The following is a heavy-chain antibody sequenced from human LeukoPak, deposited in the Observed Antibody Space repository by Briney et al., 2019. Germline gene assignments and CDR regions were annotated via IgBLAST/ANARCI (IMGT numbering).Heavy chain of an antibody. CDR2: IKQDGSEK. CDR1: GFTFSSYW. CDR3: ARERGGFCSGTSCYKAFDI. V-gene: IGHV3-7*01. J-gene: IGHJ3*02. Sequence: GGSLRLSCAASGFTFSSYWMTWVRQAPGKGLEWVANIKQDGSEKYYVDSEKGRFTISRDSANNSLYLQLNSLRGEDTAVYYCARERGGFCSGTSCYKAFDIWGQGTMVTVSS. D-gene: IGHD2-2*02.